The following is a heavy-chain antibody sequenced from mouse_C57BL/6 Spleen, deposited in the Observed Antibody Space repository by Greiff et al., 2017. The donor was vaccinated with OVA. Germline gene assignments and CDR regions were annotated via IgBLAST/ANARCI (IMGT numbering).Heavy chain of an antibody. V-gene: IGHV5-4*01. CDR2: ISDGGSYT. J-gene: IGHJ4*01. CDR3: ARDKSYYSNYHYYAMDY. D-gene: IGHD2-5*01. CDR1: GFTFSSYA. Sequence: DVMLVESGGGLVKPGGSLKLSCAASGFTFSSYAMSWVRQTPEKRLEWVATISDGGSYTYYPDNVKGRFTISRDNAKNNLYLQMSHLKSEDTAMYYCARDKSYYSNYHYYAMDYWGQGTSVTVSS.